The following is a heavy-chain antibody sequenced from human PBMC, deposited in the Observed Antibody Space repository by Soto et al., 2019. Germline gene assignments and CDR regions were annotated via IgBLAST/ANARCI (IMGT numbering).Heavy chain of an antibody. Sequence: GGSLTLSSAASGFTFTSYAMGWVRQAPGKGLEWVSVVSSGGSTYYADSVTGRFTVSRDNSKNTLSLQMNSLRAEDTAVYYCAKRRGAGGHFDYWGQGALVTVSS. J-gene: IGHJ4*02. CDR2: VSSGGST. V-gene: IGHV3-23*01. D-gene: IGHD2-15*01. CDR1: GFTFTSYA. CDR3: AKRRGAGGHFDY.